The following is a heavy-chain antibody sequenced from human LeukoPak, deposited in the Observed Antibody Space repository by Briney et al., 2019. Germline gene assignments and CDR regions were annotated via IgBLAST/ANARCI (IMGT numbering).Heavy chain of an antibody. CDR1: GYTFTAYY. D-gene: IGHD3-10*01. V-gene: IGHV1-2*02. J-gene: IGHJ5*02. Sequence: ASVKVSCKASGYTFTAYYMHWVRQAPGQRLEWMGWVNPNSGGTNYAQKFQGRVTMTRDTSISTAYMELSRLRSDDTAVYYCARDRGGSRSGFDPWGQGTLVTVSS. CDR2: VNPNSGGT. CDR3: ARDRGGSRSGFDP.